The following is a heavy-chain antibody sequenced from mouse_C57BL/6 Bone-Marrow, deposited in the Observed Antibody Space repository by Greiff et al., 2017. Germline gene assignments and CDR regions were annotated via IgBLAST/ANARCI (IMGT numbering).Heavy chain of an antibody. CDR2: IDPENGDT. D-gene: IGHD2-2*01. CDR3: TTGYGYGFAY. J-gene: IGHJ3*01. Sequence: VQLKESGAELVRPGASVKLSCTASGFNIKDDYMHWVKQRPEQGLEWIGWIDPENGDTEYASKFQGKATITADTSSNTAYRQLSSLTSEDTAVYYCTTGYGYGFAYWGQGTLVTVSA. CDR1: GFNIKDDY. V-gene: IGHV14-4*01.